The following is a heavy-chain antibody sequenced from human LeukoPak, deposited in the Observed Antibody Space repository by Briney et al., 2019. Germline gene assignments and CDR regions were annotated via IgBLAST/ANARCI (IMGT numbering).Heavy chain of an antibody. J-gene: IGHJ3*02. Sequence: SGTLSLTCAVSGGSISSSNWWSWVRQPPGKGLEWIGEIYHSGSTNYNPSLKSRVTISVDKSKNQFSLDLSSMTAADTAVYYCARAAWRGSNSRDAFDIWGQGTAVTVSS. V-gene: IGHV4-4*02. CDR3: ARAAWRGSNSRDAFDI. CDR2: IYHSGST. CDR1: GGSISSSNW. D-gene: IGHD4/OR15-4a*01.